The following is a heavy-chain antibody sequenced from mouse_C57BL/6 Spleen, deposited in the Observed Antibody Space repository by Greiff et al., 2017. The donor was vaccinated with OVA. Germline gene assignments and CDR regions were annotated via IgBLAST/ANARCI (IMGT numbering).Heavy chain of an antibody. D-gene: IGHD2-3*01. CDR3: ARGYDGYYEYAMDY. CDR2: INPNNGGT. CDR1: GYTFTDYY. J-gene: IGHJ4*01. Sequence: EVQLQQSGPELVKPGASVKISCKASGYTFTDYYMNWVKQSHGKSLEWIGDINPNNGGTSYNQKFKGKATLTVDKSSSTAYMELRSLTSEDSAVYYCARGYDGYYEYAMDYWGQGTSVTVSS. V-gene: IGHV1-26*01.